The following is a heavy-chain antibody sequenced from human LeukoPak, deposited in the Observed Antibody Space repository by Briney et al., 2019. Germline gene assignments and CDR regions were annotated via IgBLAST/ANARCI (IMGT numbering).Heavy chain of an antibody. D-gene: IGHD4-17*01. CDR2: IYYSGST. Sequence: PSETLSLTCTVSGGSISSGDYYWSWIRQPPGKGLEWIGYIYYSGSTHYNPSLKSRVTISVDTSKNQFSLKLSSVTAADTAVYYCARQIMTTVTTPFDYWGQGTLVTVSS. CDR1: GGSISSGDYY. V-gene: IGHV4-30-4*01. CDR3: ARQIMTTVTTPFDY. J-gene: IGHJ4*02.